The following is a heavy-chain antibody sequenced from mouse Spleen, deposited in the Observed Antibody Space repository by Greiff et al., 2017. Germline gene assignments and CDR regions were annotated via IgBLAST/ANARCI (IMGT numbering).Heavy chain of an antibody. Sequence: QVQLKESGAELMKPGASVKLSCKATGYTFTGYWIEWVKQRPGHGLEWIGEILPGSGSTNYNEKFKGKATFTADTSSNTAYMQLSSLTTEDSAIYYCARRTPYYYGSTHWYFDVWGAGTTVTVSS. CDR2: ILPGSGST. V-gene: IGHV1-9*01. D-gene: IGHD1-1*01. CDR3: ARRTPYYYGSTHWYFDV. CDR1: GYTFTGYW. J-gene: IGHJ1*01.